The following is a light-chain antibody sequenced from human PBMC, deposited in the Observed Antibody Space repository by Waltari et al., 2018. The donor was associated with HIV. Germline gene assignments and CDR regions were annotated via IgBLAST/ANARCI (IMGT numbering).Light chain of an antibody. CDR2: GAS. J-gene: IGKJ2*01. Sequence: EIVMTQSPATLSVSPGERATLSCRASQSVSSNLAWYQQKPGQAPRLLIYGASTRAPGIPARLTGSGSVAEFTLSISSLQSVAIAVSSCQQSNNWPPMYTVGQGTKLEIK. V-gene: IGKV3-15*01. CDR1: QSVSSN. CDR3: QQSNNWPPMYT.